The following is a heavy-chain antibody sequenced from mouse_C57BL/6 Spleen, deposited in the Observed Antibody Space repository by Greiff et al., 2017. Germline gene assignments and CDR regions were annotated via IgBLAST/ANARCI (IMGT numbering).Heavy chain of an antibody. CDR3: TREGDYYGSRAWFAY. CDR2: ISSGGDYI. CDR1: GFTFSSYA. Sequence: VQLKQSGEGLVKPGGSLKLSCAASGFTFSSYAMSWVRQTPEKRLEWVAYISSGGDYIYYADTVKGRFTISRDNARNTLYLQMSSLKSEDTAMYYCTREGDYYGSRAWFAYWGQGTLVTVSA. D-gene: IGHD1-1*01. J-gene: IGHJ3*01. V-gene: IGHV5-9-1*02.